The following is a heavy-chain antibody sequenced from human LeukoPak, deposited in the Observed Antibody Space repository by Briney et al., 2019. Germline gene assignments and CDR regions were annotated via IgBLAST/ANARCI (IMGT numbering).Heavy chain of an antibody. CDR3: AREVFKDYYGSGSYLDY. CDR1: GFTFSSYS. D-gene: IGHD3-10*01. Sequence: PGGSLRLSCAAPGFTFSSYSMTWVRQAPGKGLEWVSYISSSSSTIYYADSVKGRFTISRDNAKNSLYLQMNSLRAEDTAVYYCAREVFKDYYGSGSYLDYWGQGTLVTVSS. V-gene: IGHV3-48*01. CDR2: ISSSSSTI. J-gene: IGHJ4*02.